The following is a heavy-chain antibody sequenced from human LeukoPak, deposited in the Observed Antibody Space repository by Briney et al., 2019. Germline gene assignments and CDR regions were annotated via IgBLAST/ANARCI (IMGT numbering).Heavy chain of an antibody. D-gene: IGHD3-10*01. CDR3: ARDWNLFGELYLGFFDY. V-gene: IGHV3-30*02. J-gene: IGHJ4*02. Sequence: GGSLRLSCAASGFTFSSYGMHWVRQAPGKGLEWVAFIRYDGSNKYYADSVKGRFTISRDNSKNTLYLQMNSLRAEDTAVYYCARDWNLFGELYLGFFDYWGQGTLVTVSS. CDR2: IRYDGSNK. CDR1: GFTFSSYG.